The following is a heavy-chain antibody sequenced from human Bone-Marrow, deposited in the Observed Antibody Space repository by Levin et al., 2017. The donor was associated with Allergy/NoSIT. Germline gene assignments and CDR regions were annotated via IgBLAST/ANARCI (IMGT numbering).Heavy chain of an antibody. CDR2: IKSRVDGGTT. V-gene: IGHV3-15*01. Sequence: GESLKISCAASGLTFSDAWMNWVRQAPGKGLEWVARIKSRVDGGTTDYAARARGRFTISRDDSKDTVYLQMNSLRTEDAAVYYCTADLPIFNSSPAIDYWGQGTLVTVSS. D-gene: IGHD3-3*01. CDR1: GLTFSDAW. CDR3: TADLPIFNSSPAIDY. J-gene: IGHJ4*02.